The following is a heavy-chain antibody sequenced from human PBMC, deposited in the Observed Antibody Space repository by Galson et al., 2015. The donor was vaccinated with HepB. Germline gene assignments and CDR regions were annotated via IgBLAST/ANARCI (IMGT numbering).Heavy chain of an antibody. Sequence: ETLSLTCSISGGSIANKAYYWGWFRQSPGKGLEWIASIYYDGDTYYNPSLKSRVSMYIDTSKNQFSMNLRSVTATDATVYYCARHLLVGDYFDHWGQGTLVTVSS. V-gene: IGHV4-39*01. CDR1: GGSIANKAYY. D-gene: IGHD2-8*02. CDR3: ARHLLVGDYFDH. CDR2: IYYDGDT. J-gene: IGHJ4*02.